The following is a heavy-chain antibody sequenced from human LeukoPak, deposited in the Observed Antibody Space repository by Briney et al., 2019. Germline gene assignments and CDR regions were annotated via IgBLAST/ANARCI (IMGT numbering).Heavy chain of an antibody. D-gene: IGHD3-3*01. J-gene: IGHJ5*02. V-gene: IGHV4-39*01. CDR1: GGSISSSSYY. CDR3: ARTGTILEGGPPYH. CDR2: IYYSGGT. Sequence: PSETLSLTCTVSGGSISSSSYYWGWIRQPPGKGLEWIGSIYYSGGTYYNPSLKSRVTISVDTSKNQFSLKLSSVTAADTAVYYCARTGTILEGGPPYHWGQGTLVTVSS.